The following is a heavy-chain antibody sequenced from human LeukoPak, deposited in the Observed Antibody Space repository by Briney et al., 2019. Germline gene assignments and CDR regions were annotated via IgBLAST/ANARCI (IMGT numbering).Heavy chain of an antibody. D-gene: IGHD3-10*01. CDR2: INPSVGTT. Sequence: GASVKVSCKASGYTFTTYYIHWVRQAPGQGLAWMGTINPSVGTTRSAKGRVSLTRDTSTSTVYMELSTLRSEDTAVYYCARSVCPYYSGSGSPYNVDVRQNSYFDFWGQGTLVTVSS. V-gene: IGHV1-46*01. CDR3: ARSVCPYYSGSGSPYNVDVRQNSYFDF. CDR1: GYTFTTYY. J-gene: IGHJ4*02.